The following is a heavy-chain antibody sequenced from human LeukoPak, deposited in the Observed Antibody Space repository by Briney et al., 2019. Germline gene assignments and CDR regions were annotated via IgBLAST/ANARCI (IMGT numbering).Heavy chain of an antibody. V-gene: IGHV1-2*02. D-gene: IGHD4-23*01. J-gene: IGHJ4*02. CDR1: GYTFSGYY. CDR2: INPNSGGT. CDR3: ASLWDYGGNPIDY. Sequence: GASVKVSCKASGYTFSGYYMHWVRQAPGQGPEWMGWINPNSGGTNYAQKFQGRVTMTRDTSISTAYMELSRLRSDDTAVYYCASLWDYGGNPIDYWGQGTLVTVSS.